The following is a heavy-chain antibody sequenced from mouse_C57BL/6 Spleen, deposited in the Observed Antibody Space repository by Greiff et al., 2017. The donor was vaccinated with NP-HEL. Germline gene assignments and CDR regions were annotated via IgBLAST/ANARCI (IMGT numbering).Heavy chain of an antibody. CDR3: ARFYDYDLDYFDY. V-gene: IGHV5-16*01. J-gene: IGHJ2*01. Sequence: EVKLMESEGGLVQPGSSMQLSCTASGFTFSDYYMAWVRQVPEKGLEWVANINYDGSSTYYLDSLKSRFIISRDNAKNILYLQMSSMKSEDTATYYCARFYDYDLDYFDYWGQGTTLTVSS. CDR2: INYDGSST. CDR1: GFTFSDYY. D-gene: IGHD2-4*01.